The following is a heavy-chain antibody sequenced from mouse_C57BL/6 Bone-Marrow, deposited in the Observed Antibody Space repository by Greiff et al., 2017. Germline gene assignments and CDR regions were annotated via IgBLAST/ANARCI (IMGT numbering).Heavy chain of an antibody. CDR1: GYTFTSYW. J-gene: IGHJ3*01. CDR3: AVVEDYEGGLFAY. D-gene: IGHD2-4*01. CDR2: IHPNSGST. Sequence: VQLQQPGAELVKPGASVKLSCKASGYTFTSYWMHWVKQRPGQGLEWIGMIHPNSGSTNYNEKFKSKATLTVDKSSSTAYRQLSSLTSEDSAVYYCAVVEDYEGGLFAYWGQGTLVTVAA. V-gene: IGHV1-64*01.